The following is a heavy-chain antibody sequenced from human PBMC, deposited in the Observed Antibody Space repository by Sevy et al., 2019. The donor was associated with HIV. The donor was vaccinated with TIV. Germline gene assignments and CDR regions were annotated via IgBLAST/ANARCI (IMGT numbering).Heavy chain of an antibody. CDR3: ARPYCSGGSCPNWFDP. Sequence: ASVKVSCKASGYTFTGYYMHWVRQAPGQGLELMGRINPNSGGTNYAQKFQGRVTMTRDTSISTAYMELSRLRSDDTAVYYCARPYCSGGSCPNWFDPWGQGTLVTVSS. J-gene: IGHJ5*02. CDR2: INPNSGGT. CDR1: GYTFTGYY. D-gene: IGHD2-15*01. V-gene: IGHV1-2*06.